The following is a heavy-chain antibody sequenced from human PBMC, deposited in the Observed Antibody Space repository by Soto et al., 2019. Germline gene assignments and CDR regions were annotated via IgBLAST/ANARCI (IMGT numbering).Heavy chain of an antibody. Sequence: PGESLKISCKGSGFRFTTYWIGWVRQMPGKGLEWMGIIYPGDSDTRYSPSFQGQVTISADKSISTAYLQWSSLKASDTAMYYCARLDTSGYYYYGMDVWGQGTTVTVSS. J-gene: IGHJ6*02. CDR1: GFRFTTYW. CDR2: IYPGDSDT. CDR3: ARLDTSGYYYYGMDV. V-gene: IGHV5-51*01. D-gene: IGHD3-22*01.